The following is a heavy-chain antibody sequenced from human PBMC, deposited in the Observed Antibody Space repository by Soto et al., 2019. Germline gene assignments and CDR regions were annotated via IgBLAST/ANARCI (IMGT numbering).Heavy chain of an antibody. J-gene: IGHJ3*02. D-gene: IGHD2-15*01. Sequence: EVQLVESGGGLVQPGGSLRLSCGASGFTFSNYWMAWVRQAPGKGLEWVANIKEDGGMTYYLDSVKGRFTISRDNAKNSLYQQMKSLRDEDTDVYYWSINVVVVVAGAKYEAVDIWGQGKMVTVSS. CDR2: IKEDGGMT. V-gene: IGHV3-7*05. CDR1: GFTFSNYW. CDR3: SINVVVVVAGAKYEAVDI.